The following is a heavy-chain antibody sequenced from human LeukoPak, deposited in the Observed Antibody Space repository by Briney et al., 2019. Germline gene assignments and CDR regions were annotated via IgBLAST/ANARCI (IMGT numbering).Heavy chain of an antibody. CDR3: AGVFGIAEILDY. CDR1: GASISSSY. J-gene: IGHJ4*02. D-gene: IGHD6-13*01. V-gene: IGHV4-59*01. Sequence: SETLSLTCTVSGASISSSYWSWIRQPPGKGLEWIGYISYNGNPDYSPSLRSRVTISADTSKNQFSLILSSVTAADTSVYYCAGVFGIAEILDYWGQGTLVTVSS. CDR2: ISYNGNP.